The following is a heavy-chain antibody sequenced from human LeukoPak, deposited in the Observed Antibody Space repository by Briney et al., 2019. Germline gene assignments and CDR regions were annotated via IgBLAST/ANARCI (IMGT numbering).Heavy chain of an antibody. Sequence: GRSLTLSCAASGFTFSSYGMHWVRQAPGKGLEWVAVISYDGSNKYYADSVKGRFTISRDNSKNTLYLQMNSLRAEDTAVYYCAKEGSYDYYYYGMDVWGQRTTVTVSS. J-gene: IGHJ6*02. CDR3: AKEGSYDYYYYGMDV. CDR1: GFTFSSYG. CDR2: ISYDGSNK. D-gene: IGHD1-26*01. V-gene: IGHV3-30*18.